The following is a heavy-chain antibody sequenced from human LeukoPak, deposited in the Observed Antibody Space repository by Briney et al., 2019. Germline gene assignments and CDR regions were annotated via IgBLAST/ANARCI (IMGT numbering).Heavy chain of an antibody. D-gene: IGHD4-17*01. CDR2: VSGDGHRR. V-gene: IGHV3-64D*08. J-gene: IGHJ4*02. Sequence: PGGSLRVSCSASEFTFSDYTMHWVRQAPGEGLEYVSAVSGDGHRRYYADSVKGRFTVSRDNSKNTLYLQMSSLRPEDTAVYYCVIQGYGDYNYLFDYWGQGTLVTVFS. CDR1: EFTFSDYT. CDR3: VIQGYGDYNYLFDY.